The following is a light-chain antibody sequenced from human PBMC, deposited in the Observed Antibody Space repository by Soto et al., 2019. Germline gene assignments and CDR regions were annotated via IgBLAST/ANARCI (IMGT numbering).Light chain of an antibody. V-gene: IGLV2-14*01. CDR1: SSDVGGYNY. J-gene: IGLJ2*01. CDR2: DVS. Sequence: VLTQPASVSGSPGQSITISCTGTSSDVGGYNYVSWYQQHPGKAPKLMIYDVSNRPSGVSNRFSGSKSGNTASLTISGLQAEDEADYYCSSYTSSSRVVFGGGTKVTVL. CDR3: SSYTSSSRVV.